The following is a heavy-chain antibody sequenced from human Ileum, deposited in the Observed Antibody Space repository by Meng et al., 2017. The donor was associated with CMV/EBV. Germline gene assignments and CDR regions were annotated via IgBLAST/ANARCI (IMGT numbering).Heavy chain of an antibody. CDR2: IYYSGRT. V-gene: IGHV4-59*01. CDR3: ARAPNYDFWSGSPTRGWFDP. D-gene: IGHD3-3*01. CDR1: SCD. J-gene: IGHJ5*02. Sequence: SCDWSWIRQPPGKGLEWIGYIYYSGRTNYNPSLKSRVTISVDTSKNQFSLKLSSVTAADTAVYYCARAPNYDFWSGSPTRGWFDPWGQGTLVTVSS.